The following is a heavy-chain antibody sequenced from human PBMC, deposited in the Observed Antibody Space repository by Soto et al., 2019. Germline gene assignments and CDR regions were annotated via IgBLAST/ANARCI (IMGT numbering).Heavy chain of an antibody. V-gene: IGHV1-3*01. CDR2: INAGNGNT. J-gene: IGHJ4*02. CDR1: GYTFTSYA. CDR3: ARRSTDYYIHY. Sequence: ASVKVSCKASGYTFTSYAMHWVRQAPGQRLEWMGWINAGNGNTKYSQKFQGRVTITRDTSASTAYMELSSLRSEDTAVYYCARRSTDYYIHYPGQATLVSVSS. D-gene: IGHD4-17*01.